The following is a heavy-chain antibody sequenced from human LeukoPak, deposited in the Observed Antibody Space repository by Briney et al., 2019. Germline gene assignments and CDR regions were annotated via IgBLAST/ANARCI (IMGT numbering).Heavy chain of an antibody. CDR3: VRTAYYYDSSGYSHFDY. J-gene: IGHJ4*02. CDR1: GCTFSSYS. CDR2: ISSSSSYI. Sequence: GGSLRLSCAASGCTFSSYSMNWVRQAPGKGLEWVSSISSSSSYIYYADSVKGRFTISRDNAKNSLYLQMNSLRAEDTAVYYCVRTAYYYDSSGYSHFDYWGQGTLVTVSS. D-gene: IGHD3-22*01. V-gene: IGHV3-21*01.